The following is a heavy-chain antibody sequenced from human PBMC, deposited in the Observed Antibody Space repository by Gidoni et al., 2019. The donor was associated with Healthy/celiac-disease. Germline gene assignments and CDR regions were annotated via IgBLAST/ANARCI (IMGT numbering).Heavy chain of an antibody. V-gene: IGHV4-39*07. Sequence: QLQLQESGPGLVKPSETLSLTCTVSGGSISSSSYYWGWIRQPPGKGLEWIGSIYYSGSTYYNPSLKSRVTISVDTSKNQFSLKLSSVTAADTAVYYCARGGKGYYPPLVDYWGQGTLVTVSS. CDR1: GGSISSSSYY. D-gene: IGHD3-10*01. J-gene: IGHJ4*02. CDR3: ARGGKGYYPPLVDY. CDR2: IYYSGST.